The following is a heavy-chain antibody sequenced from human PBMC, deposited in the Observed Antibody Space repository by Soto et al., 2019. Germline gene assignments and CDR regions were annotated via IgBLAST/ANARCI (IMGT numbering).Heavy chain of an antibody. D-gene: IGHD2-2*01. Sequence: GGSLRLSCAASGFTFSSYAMSWVRQAPGKGLEWVSAISGSGGSTYYADSVKGRFTISRDNSKNTLYLQMNSLRAEDTAVYYCAKVPYCSSTSCPEPDYYYYYMDVWGKGTMVTVSS. V-gene: IGHV3-23*01. J-gene: IGHJ6*03. CDR1: GFTFSSYA. CDR2: ISGSGGST. CDR3: AKVPYCSSTSCPEPDYYYYYMDV.